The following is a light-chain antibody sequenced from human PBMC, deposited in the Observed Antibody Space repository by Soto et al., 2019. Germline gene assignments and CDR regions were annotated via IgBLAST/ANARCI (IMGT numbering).Light chain of an antibody. CDR2: WAS. V-gene: IGKV4-1*01. CDR1: QSVLYSSNNKNY. CDR3: QQYYSTPYT. Sequence: DIVMTQSPDSLAVSLGERATINCKSSQSVLYSSNNKNYLAWYRQKPGQPPKLLIYWASTRESGVPNRYSGGRCETDFTRTISSLQAEDVAVYYCQQYYSTPYTFGQGTKLEIK. J-gene: IGKJ2*01.